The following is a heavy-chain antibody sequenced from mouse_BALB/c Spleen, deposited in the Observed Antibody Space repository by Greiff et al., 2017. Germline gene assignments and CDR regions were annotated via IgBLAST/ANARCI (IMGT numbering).Heavy chain of an antibody. CDR2: INPSNGRT. CDR3: ASWVLPY. CDR1: GYTFTSYW. Sequence: QVQLQQPGAELVKPGASVKLSCKASGYTFTSYWMHWVKQRPGQGLEWIGEINPSNGRTNYNEKFKSKATLTVDKSSSTAYMQLSSLTSEDSAVYDCASWVLPYWGQGTTLTVSS. V-gene: IGHV1S81*02. J-gene: IGHJ2*01. D-gene: IGHD2-3*01.